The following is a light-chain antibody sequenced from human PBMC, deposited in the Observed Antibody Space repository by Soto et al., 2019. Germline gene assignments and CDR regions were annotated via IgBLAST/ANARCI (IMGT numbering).Light chain of an antibody. J-gene: IGKJ2*01. CDR2: YAS. V-gene: IGKV3-15*01. Sequence: EMVMTQSPATLSVSPGERATLSCRASQSLSRNLACYQQQPGQAPRLLIFYASTRATGIPARFSGSGSRTDFTLTISSLQSEDFAVYYCQQYDKWPHTFGQGTTLEIK. CDR3: QQYDKWPHT. CDR1: QSLSRN.